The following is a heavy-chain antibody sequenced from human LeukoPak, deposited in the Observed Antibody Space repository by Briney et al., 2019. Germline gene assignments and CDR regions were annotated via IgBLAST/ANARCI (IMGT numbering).Heavy chain of an antibody. CDR3: AKVQRPHYYDSSGFYSPYDY. CDR1: RFTFDDYT. V-gene: IGHV3-9*01. D-gene: IGHD3-22*01. Sequence: GGSLRLSCAASRFTFDDYTMHWVRQAPGKGLEWVSGISWNRGSIGYADSVKGRFTISRDNAKNSLYLQMNSLRAEDTALYYCAKVQRPHYYDSSGFYSPYDYWGQGTLVTVSS. CDR2: ISWNRGSI. J-gene: IGHJ4*02.